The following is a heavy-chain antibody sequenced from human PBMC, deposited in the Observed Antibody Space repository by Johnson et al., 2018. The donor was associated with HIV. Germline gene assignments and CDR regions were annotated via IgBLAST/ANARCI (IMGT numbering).Heavy chain of an antibody. J-gene: IGHJ3*02. V-gene: IGHV3-66*01. CDR2: IYSGGST. CDR3: ARAPPTYTWNYMIAFDM. CDR1: GFTVSSNY. Sequence: VQLVESGGGVVRPGGSLRLSCAASGFTVSSNYMNWVRQAPGKGLEWVSVIYSGGSTYYADSVKGRFTISRDISKNTLDPQMNSLRAEDTAVHYCARAPPTYTWNYMIAFDMWGHVTMVSVSP. D-gene: IGHD1-7*01.